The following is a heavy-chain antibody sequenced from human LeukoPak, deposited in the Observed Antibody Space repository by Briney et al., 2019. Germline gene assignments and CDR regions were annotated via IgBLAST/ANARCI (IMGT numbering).Heavy chain of an antibody. J-gene: IGHJ3*02. V-gene: IGHV3-30*02. D-gene: IGHD3-22*01. CDR2: IWYDGSQR. CDR3: AIENFDSGGPGSGSPAFDI. Sequence: GRSLTLSCAASGFTFSKYGLHWVRQPPGKGLQWVAMIWYDGSQRYYVDSVKGRFTISRDSSKNTMFLQMNSLTDEDTAVYYCAIENFDSGGPGSGSPAFDIWGQGTMVSVSS. CDR1: GFTFSKYG.